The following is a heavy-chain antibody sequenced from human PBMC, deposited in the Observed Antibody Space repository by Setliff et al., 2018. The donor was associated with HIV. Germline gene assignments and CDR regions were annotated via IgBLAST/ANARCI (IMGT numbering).Heavy chain of an antibody. D-gene: IGHD3-10*01. CDR2: ISTYSDET. J-gene: IGHJ4*02. V-gene: IGHV1-18*01. CDR3: ARDERGSYEYYGSGSSH. CDR1: GYTFTTYG. Sequence: ASVKVSCKPSGYTFTTYGLSWVRQAPGQGLEWMGWISTYSDETSYPQNLQGRLTMTTDTSTGTAYMELRSLRSDDTAVYYCARDERGSYEYYGSGSSHWGQGTLVTVSS.